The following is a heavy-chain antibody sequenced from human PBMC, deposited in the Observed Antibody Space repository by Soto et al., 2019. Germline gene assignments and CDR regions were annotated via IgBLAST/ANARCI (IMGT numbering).Heavy chain of an antibody. CDR3: VRESYPAKAFDI. CDR1: GFTFSNYN. V-gene: IGHV3-21*01. Sequence: EVQLVESGGGLVKPGESLRLSCAASGFTFSNYNINWVRQAPGKGLEWVSSIRSRSTDMYYADSVKGRFTISRDDAKNSLSLQMNGRRAEDTAVYFCVRESYPAKAFDIWGQGTMVTVSS. D-gene: IGHD2-2*01. CDR2: IRSRSTDM. J-gene: IGHJ3*02.